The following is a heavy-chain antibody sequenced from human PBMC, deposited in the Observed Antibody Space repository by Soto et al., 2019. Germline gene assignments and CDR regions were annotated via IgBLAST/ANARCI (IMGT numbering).Heavy chain of an antibody. CDR2: IIPIFGTV. J-gene: IGHJ6*02. D-gene: IGHD6-19*01. CDR3: AKGAVAGTPTSYYYYGMDV. CDR1: GGTFRTYA. Sequence: QVPLLQSGAEVKKPGSSVRVSCEASGGTFRTYAISWVRQAPGQGLEWMGEIIPIFGTVNYAQKFQGRVTITADESPTXVXMDLRSLRSEDTAVYYCAKGAVAGTPTSYYYYGMDVWGQGTTVTVSS. V-gene: IGHV1-69*12.